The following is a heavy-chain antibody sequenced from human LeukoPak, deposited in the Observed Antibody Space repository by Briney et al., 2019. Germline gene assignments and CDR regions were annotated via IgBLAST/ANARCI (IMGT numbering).Heavy chain of an antibody. V-gene: IGHV1-18*01. D-gene: IGHD3-16*02. J-gene: IGHJ4*02. CDR2: ISAYNGNT. CDR1: GYTFINYG. CDR3: ARDMITFGGFIVPDY. Sequence: ASVKVSCKASGYTFINYGISWVRQAPGQGLEWMGWISAYNGNTKDAQKFQGRVTMTTDTSTSTAYMELRSLRSDDTAVYYCARDMITFGGFIVPDYWGQGTLVTVSS.